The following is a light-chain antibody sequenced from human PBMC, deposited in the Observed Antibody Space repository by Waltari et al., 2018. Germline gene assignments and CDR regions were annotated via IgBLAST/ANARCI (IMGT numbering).Light chain of an antibody. Sequence: QSALTQPASVSGSPGLSITISCTGTSSDVGSYNFVPWYQQHPGKAPKLMIYDVTNRPSGVSNRFSGSKSGNTASLTISGLQAGDEADYYCCSYASTTWVFGGGTRLTVL. J-gene: IGLJ3*02. CDR3: CSYASTTWV. V-gene: IGLV2-23*02. CDR1: SSDVGSYNF. CDR2: DVT.